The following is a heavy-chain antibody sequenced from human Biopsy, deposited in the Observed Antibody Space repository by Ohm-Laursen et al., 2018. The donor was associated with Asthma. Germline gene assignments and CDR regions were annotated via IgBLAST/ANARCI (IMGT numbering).Heavy chain of an antibody. CDR3: SRDTLGYYFDI. CDR1: GRHFGSYN. J-gene: IGHJ3*02. D-gene: IGHD1-26*01. CDR2: ITFDGSTP. V-gene: IGHV3-30-3*01. Sequence: SLRLSCAASGRHFGSYNMHWARQAPGKGLEWVAVITFDGSTPHYGDSVKGRFTISRDNSKNMLFLQMNSLRAEDTAVYYCSRDTLGYYFDIWGQGTTVTVSS.